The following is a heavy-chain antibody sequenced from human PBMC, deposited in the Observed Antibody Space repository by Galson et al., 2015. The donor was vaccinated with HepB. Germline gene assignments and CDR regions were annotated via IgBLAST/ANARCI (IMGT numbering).Heavy chain of an antibody. CDR2: INPHSGGT. CDR1: GYTFTGYY. Sequence: SVKVSCKASGYTFTGYYMHWVRQAPGQGLEWMGWINPHSGGTNYAQKFQGRVTMTRDTSITTDYMELSRLRSDDTAIYYCARGDYVSSGWYLRAFDIWGQGTMVTVSS. CDR3: ARGDYVSSGWYLRAFDI. V-gene: IGHV1-2*02. D-gene: IGHD6-19*01. J-gene: IGHJ3*02.